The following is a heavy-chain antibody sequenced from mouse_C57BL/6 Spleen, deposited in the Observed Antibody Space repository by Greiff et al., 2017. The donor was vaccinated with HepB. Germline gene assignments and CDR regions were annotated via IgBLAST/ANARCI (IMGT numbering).Heavy chain of an antibody. D-gene: IGHD2-3*01. J-gene: IGHJ4*01. V-gene: IGHV1-82*01. CDR2: IYPGDGDT. CDR3: ARLGDGYLYAMDY. CDR1: GYAFSSSW. Sequence: QVQLQQSGPELVKPGASVKISCKASGYAFSSSWMNWVKQRPGKGLEWIGRIYPGDGDTNYNGKFKGKATLTADKSSSTAYMQLSSLTSEDSAVYFCARLGDGYLYAMDYWGQGTSVTVSS.